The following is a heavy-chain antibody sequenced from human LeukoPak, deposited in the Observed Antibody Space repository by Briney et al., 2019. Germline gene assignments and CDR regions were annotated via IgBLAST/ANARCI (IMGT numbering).Heavy chain of an antibody. D-gene: IGHD3-16*02. CDR1: GGSISSGSYY. Sequence: PSQTLSLTCTVSGGSISSGSYYWSWIRQPAGKGLEWIGRIYTSGSTNYNPSLKSRVTISVDTSKNQFSLKLSSVTAADTAAYYCAREEGDYVWGSYRYLRYWGQGTLVTVSS. J-gene: IGHJ4*02. V-gene: IGHV4-61*02. CDR2: IYTSGST. CDR3: AREEGDYVWGSYRYLRY.